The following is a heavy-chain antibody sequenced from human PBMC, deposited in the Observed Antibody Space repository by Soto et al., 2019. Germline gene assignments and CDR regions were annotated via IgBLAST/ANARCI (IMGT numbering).Heavy chain of an antibody. CDR2: IYPGDSDT. D-gene: IGHD6-6*01. J-gene: IGHJ6*03. CDR1: GYSFTSYF. Sequence: PGASLKISCKGSGYSFTSYFIGWVRQMPGKGLEWMGIIYPGDSDTRYSPSFQGQVTISADKSISTAYLQWSSLKASDTAMYYCSRHPSIAARSGNYYYYYMDVWGKGTTLTVSS. CDR3: SRHPSIAARSGNYYYYYMDV. V-gene: IGHV5-51*01.